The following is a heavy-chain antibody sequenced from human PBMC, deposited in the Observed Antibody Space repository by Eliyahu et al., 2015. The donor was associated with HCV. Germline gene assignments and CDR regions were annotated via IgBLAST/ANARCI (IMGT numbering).Heavy chain of an antibody. CDR3: VRGSGSHSYDGFDI. CDR2: SNSDGTNT. Sequence: EVQLVESGGDLVQWGGSLRLSCAASGFIFSNHWMHWVRQAPGKGPVWVSRSNSDGTNTSYADPVKGRFTISRDIAKNTLFLQMNNLRAEDTALYYCVRGSGSHSYDGFDIWGQGTMVTVSS. V-gene: IGHV3-74*01. D-gene: IGHD3-10*01. J-gene: IGHJ3*02. CDR1: GFIFSNHW.